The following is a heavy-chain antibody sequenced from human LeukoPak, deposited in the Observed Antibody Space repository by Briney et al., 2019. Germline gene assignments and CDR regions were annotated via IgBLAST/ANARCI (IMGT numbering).Heavy chain of an antibody. V-gene: IGHV3-30*18. CDR3: AKARWGYYDY. CDR2: ISYDGSNK. Sequence: GGSLRLSCAASGFTFSSYGMHWVRQAPGKGLEWVAVISYDGSNKYYADSVKGRFTISRDNSKNTLYLQINSLRAEDTAVYYCAKARWGYYDYWGQGTLVTVSS. D-gene: IGHD3-22*01. J-gene: IGHJ4*02. CDR1: GFTFSSYG.